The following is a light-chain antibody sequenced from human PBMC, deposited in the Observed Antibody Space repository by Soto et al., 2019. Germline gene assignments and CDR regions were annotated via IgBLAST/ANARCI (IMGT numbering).Light chain of an antibody. CDR1: SSDVGNYNL. Sequence: QSVLTQPASVSGSPGQSIDISCTGTSSDVGNYNLVSWYQQHSGKAPKLMIYEGTKRPSGVSDRFSGSKSGNTASLTISGLQAEDEADYYCCSYASTGTYVFGTGTKVTVL. V-gene: IGLV2-23*01. CDR3: CSYASTGTYV. CDR2: EGT. J-gene: IGLJ1*01.